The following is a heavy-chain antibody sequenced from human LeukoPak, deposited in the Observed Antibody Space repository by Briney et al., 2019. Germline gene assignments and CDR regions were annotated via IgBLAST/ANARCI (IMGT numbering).Heavy chain of an antibody. D-gene: IGHD3-22*01. Sequence: GGSLRLSCAASGFTFSSYAMSWVRQAPGKGLEWVSAISGSGVTTYYVDSLKGRFTISRDNSKNTLYLQMNSLRAEDTAVYYCARDQQGYYDSSGQLDYWGQGTLVTVSS. CDR1: GFTFSSYA. CDR3: ARDQQGYYDSSGQLDY. V-gene: IGHV3-23*01. CDR2: ISGSGVTT. J-gene: IGHJ4*02.